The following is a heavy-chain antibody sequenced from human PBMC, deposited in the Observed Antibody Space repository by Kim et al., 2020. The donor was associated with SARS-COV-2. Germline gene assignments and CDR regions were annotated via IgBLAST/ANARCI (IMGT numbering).Heavy chain of an antibody. V-gene: IGHV4-4*02. CDR2: IYHSGST. D-gene: IGHD6-13*01. Sequence: SETLSLTCAVSGGSISSSNWWSWVRQPPGKGLEWIGEIYHSGSTNYNPSLKSRVTISVDKSKNQFSLKLSSVTAADTAVYYCARDLREGGQQLPMDVWGQGTTVTVSS. CDR1: GGSISSSNW. J-gene: IGHJ6*02. CDR3: ARDLREGGQQLPMDV.